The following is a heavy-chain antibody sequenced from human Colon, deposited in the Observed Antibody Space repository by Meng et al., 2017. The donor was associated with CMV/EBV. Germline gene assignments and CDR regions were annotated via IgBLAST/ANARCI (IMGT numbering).Heavy chain of an antibody. Sequence: GESLKISCAASGFTFSSYAMSWVRQAPGKGLEWVSVIYSGGSSTYYADSVKGRFTISRDNSKNTLYLQMNSLRAEDTAVYYCARVKVGATRGYYFDYWGQGTLVTVSS. J-gene: IGHJ4*02. CDR1: GFTFSSYA. CDR2: IYSGGSST. CDR3: ARVKVGATRGYYFDY. D-gene: IGHD1-26*01. V-gene: IGHV3-23*03.